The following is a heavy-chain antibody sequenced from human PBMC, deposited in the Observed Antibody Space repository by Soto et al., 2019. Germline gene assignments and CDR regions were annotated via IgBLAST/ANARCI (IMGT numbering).Heavy chain of an antibody. CDR1: GYSFTSYW. D-gene: IGHD5-12*01. Sequence: GESLKISCQGSGYSFTSYWVTWVRQMPGKGLEWMGRIDPSDSSINYSPSFRGHVTISADRSINTAHLQWSSLKASDTAIYYCARGVKMATPHKYYFDYWGQGTLVTVS. CDR2: IDPSDSSI. CDR3: ARGVKMATPHKYYFDY. J-gene: IGHJ4*02. V-gene: IGHV5-10-1*01.